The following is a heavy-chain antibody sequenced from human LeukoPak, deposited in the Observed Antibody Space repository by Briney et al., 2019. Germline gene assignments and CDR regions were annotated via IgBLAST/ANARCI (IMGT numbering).Heavy chain of an antibody. Sequence: GGSLRLSCAASGFTFNSYGMHWVRQAPGKGLEWVAVISYDGSNKYYADSVKGRFTISRDNSKNTLYLQMNSLRVEDTAVYYCAKGYYADYGDHWGQGTLVTVSS. J-gene: IGHJ4*02. CDR3: AKGYYADYGDH. V-gene: IGHV3-30*18. CDR1: GFTFNSYG. CDR2: ISYDGSNK. D-gene: IGHD4-17*01.